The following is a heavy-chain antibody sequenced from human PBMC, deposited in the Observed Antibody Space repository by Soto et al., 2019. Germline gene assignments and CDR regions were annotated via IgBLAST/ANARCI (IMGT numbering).Heavy chain of an antibody. Sequence: SQTLSLTCAISGDSVSSNRAAWNWIRQSPSRGLEWLGRTYYRSKWYYDYAVSVKSRITINTVTSKNQFSLQLNYVTPEDTAVYYCARDRIAAPYYYDNGRDVWGQGTTVTVSS. D-gene: IGHD6-6*01. CDR2: TYYRSKWYY. CDR1: GDSVSSNRAA. J-gene: IGHJ6*02. V-gene: IGHV6-1*01. CDR3: ARDRIAAPYYYDNGRDV.